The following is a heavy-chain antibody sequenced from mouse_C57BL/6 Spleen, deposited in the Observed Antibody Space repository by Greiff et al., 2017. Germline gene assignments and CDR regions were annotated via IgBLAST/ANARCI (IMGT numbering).Heavy chain of an antibody. CDR2: LNPSSGYT. CDR1: GYTFTSYW. CDR3: SGLLGKIAY. Sequence: QVQLKQSGAELAKPGASVKLSCKASGYTFTSYWMHWVKQRPGQGLEWIGYLNPSSGYTKYNQKFKDKATLTADKSSSTAYMQLSSLTSEDSAVYYCSGLLGKIAYWGKGTLVTVSA. J-gene: IGHJ3*01. V-gene: IGHV1-7*01. D-gene: IGHD4-1*01.